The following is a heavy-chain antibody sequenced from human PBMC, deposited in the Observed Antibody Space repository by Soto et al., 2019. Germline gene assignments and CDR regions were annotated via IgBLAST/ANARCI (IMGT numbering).Heavy chain of an antibody. CDR1: GYTFTSYG. Sequence: GASVKVSCKASGYTFTSYGISWVRQAPGQGLEWMGWISGYNGNTNYAQKLQGRVTMTKDTSTSTANMELRSLRSDDTAVYYCGGGYCRGGGCYPGCFNPGGQGTLVTVSS. J-gene: IGHJ5*02. CDR2: ISGYNGNT. D-gene: IGHD2-15*01. V-gene: IGHV1-18*01. CDR3: GGGYCRGGGCYPGCFNP.